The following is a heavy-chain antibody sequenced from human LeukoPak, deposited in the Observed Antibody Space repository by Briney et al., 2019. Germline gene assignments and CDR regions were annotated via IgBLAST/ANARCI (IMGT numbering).Heavy chain of an antibody. CDR3: TRRSSSGYVHY. D-gene: IGHD3-22*01. CDR1: GFTFSGYD. Sequence: GGSLRLSCAASGFTFSGYDMSWVRQAPGKGLEWVSYTSSSSSTIYYADSVKSRFTISRDNAKNSLYLQMDSLRAEDTAVYYCTRRSSSGYVHYWGQGTLVTVTS. V-gene: IGHV3-48*04. J-gene: IGHJ4*02. CDR2: TSSSSSTI.